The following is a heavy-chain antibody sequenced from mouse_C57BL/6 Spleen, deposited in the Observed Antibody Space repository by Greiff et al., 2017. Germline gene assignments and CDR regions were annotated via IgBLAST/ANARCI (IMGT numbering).Heavy chain of an antibody. CDR3: ATRYYGSSYYAMDY. Sequence: VQLQQPGAELVMPGASVKLSCKASGYTFTSYWMHWVKQRPGQGLEWIGEIDPSDSYTNYNQKFKGKSTLTVDKSSSTAYMQLSSLTSEDSAVYYCATRYYGSSYYAMDYWGQGTSVTVSS. CDR2: IDPSDSYT. V-gene: IGHV1-69*01. D-gene: IGHD1-1*01. CDR1: GYTFTSYW. J-gene: IGHJ4*01.